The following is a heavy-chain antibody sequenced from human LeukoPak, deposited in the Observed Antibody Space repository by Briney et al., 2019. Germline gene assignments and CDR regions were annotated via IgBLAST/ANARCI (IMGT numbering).Heavy chain of an antibody. V-gene: IGHV5-51*01. CDR1: GYSINNYW. CDR2: IYPTDSDI. D-gene: IGHD2-15*01. J-gene: IGHJ5*02. CDR3: ARQEYCSGGSCYTWFDP. Sequence: GESLKISCKGSGYSINNYWIGWVRQMPGKGLEWMGIIYPTDSDIRYSPSFQGQVTISADKSISTAYLQWSSLKASDTAIYYCARQEYCSGGSCYTWFDPWGQGTLVIVSS.